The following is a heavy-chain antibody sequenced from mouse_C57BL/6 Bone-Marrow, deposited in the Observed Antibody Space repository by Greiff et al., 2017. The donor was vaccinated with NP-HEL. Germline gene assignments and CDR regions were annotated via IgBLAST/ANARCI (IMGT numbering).Heavy chain of an antibody. D-gene: IGHD4-1*02. CDR1: GYAFSSSW. CDR3: ARETNWQFAY. CDR2: IYPGDGDT. V-gene: IGHV1-82*01. J-gene: IGHJ3*01. Sequence: VKLMESGPELVKPGASVKISCKASGYAFSSSWMNWVKQRPGKGLEWIGRIYPGDGDTNYNGKFKGKATLTADKSSSTAYMQLSSLTSEDSAVYFCARETNWQFAYWGQGTLVTVSA.